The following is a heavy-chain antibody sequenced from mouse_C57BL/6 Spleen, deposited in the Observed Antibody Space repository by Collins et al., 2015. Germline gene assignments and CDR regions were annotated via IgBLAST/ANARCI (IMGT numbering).Heavy chain of an antibody. CDR3: AKVVPYGNYPYWYFDV. J-gene: IGHJ1*01. V-gene: IGHV9-1*02. CDR1: GYTFTNYG. CDR2: INTYTGEP. Sequence: QIQLVQSGPELKKPGETVKISCKASGYTFTNYGMNWVKQAPGKGLKWMGWINTYTGEPTYADDFKGRFAFSLETSASTAYLQINNLKNEDMATYFCAKVVPYGNYPYWYFDVWGAGTTVTVSS. D-gene: IGHD2-1*01.